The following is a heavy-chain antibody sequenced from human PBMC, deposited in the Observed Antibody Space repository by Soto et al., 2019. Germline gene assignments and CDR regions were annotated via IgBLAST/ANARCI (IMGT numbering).Heavy chain of an antibody. J-gene: IGHJ6*02. CDR2: LSSGSFYI. Sequence: GGALSISCAVSGFPFDCYSMSWVRQAPGQGLEWLASLSSGSFYIFHADSIRGRFTISRDDAKNLLFLQMNSLTIEDTATYYCAREANTIYAPHGLDVWGQGTAVTVSS. V-gene: IGHV3-21*01. CDR3: AREANTIYAPHGLDV. CDR1: GFPFDCYS. D-gene: IGHD3-3*01.